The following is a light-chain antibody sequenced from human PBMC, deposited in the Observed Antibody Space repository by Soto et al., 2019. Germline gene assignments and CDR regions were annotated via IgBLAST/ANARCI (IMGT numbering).Light chain of an antibody. CDR1: QNLSSSN. J-gene: IGKJ5*01. CDR2: GAS. CDR3: QQYNEWPPFT. Sequence: EILFGQSRGTLSLSRGERATLSCRASQNLSSSNLAWYQQKPGQAPRLLIYGASTRATGIPARFSGSGSGTEFTLTISSLQSEDFAVYYCQQYNEWPPFTFGQGTRLEIK. V-gene: IGKV3-15*01.